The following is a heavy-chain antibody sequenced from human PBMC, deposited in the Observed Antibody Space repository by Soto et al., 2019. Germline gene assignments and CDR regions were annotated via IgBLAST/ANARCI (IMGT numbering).Heavy chain of an antibody. CDR2: IYYSGST. CDR3: ARDRGAAMATTYGMDV. V-gene: IGHV4-31*03. Sequence: PSETLSLTCTVSGGSISSGGYYWSWIRQHPGKGLEWIGYIYYSGSTYYNPSLKSRVTISVDTSKNQFSLKLSSVTAADTAVYYCARDRGAAMATTYGMDVWRQGTTVPVSS. CDR1: GGSISSGGYY. J-gene: IGHJ6*02. D-gene: IGHD5-18*01.